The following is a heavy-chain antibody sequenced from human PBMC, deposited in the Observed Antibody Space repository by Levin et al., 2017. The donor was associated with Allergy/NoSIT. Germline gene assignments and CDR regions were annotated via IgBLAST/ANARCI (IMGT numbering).Heavy chain of an antibody. D-gene: IGHD1-26*01. Sequence: PGGSLRLSCAASGFIFSSYGMHWVRQAPGKGLEWVALISYDGSNKYYVDSVKGRFTISRDNSRNTLYLQMNSLRDEDTAVYYCATAGGEWELRLGSWGQGTLVTVSS. CDR1: GFIFSSYG. V-gene: IGHV3-30*03. CDR2: ISYDGSNK. J-gene: IGHJ5*02. CDR3: ATAGGEWELRLGS.